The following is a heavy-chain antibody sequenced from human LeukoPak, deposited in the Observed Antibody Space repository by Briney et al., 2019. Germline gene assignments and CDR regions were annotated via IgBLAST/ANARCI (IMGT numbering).Heavy chain of an antibody. CDR3: ARVAKATVTIFYYYYMDV. D-gene: IGHD4-17*01. CDR1: GFTFSSYS. Sequence: AGGSLRLSCAASGFTFSSYSMNWVRQAPGKGLEWVSYISSSSSTIYYADSVKGRFTISRDNAKNSLYLQMNSLRAEDTAVYYCARVAKATVTIFYYYYMDVWGKGTTVTISS. CDR2: ISSSSSTI. V-gene: IGHV3-48*04. J-gene: IGHJ6*03.